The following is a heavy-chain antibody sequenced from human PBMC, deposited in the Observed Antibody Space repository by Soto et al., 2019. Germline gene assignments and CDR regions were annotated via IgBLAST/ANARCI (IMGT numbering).Heavy chain of an antibody. V-gene: IGHV1-69*06. CDR1: GGTFSSYA. Sequence: QVQLVQSGAEVKKPGSSVKVSCKASGGTFSSYAISWVRQAPGQGLEWMGGIIPIFGTANYAQKFQGRVTITADKSTSTAYTELSSMRSEDTAVYYCARDPQAPYYYDSSGSMDVWGQGTTVTVSS. D-gene: IGHD3-22*01. CDR3: ARDPQAPYYYDSSGSMDV. CDR2: IIPIFGTA. J-gene: IGHJ6*02.